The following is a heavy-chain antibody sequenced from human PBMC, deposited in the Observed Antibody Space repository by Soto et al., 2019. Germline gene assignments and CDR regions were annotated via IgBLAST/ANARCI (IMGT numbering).Heavy chain of an antibody. V-gene: IGHV1-2*02. CDR2: INPNSGGT. Sequence: ASVKVSCKASGYTFTGYYMHWVRQAPGQGLEWMGWINPNSGGTNYAQKFQGRVTMTRDTSISTAYMELSRLRSDDTAVYYCARGWYSSGPDNYAMDVWGQGTTVTVSS. CDR1: GYTFTGYY. CDR3: ARGWYSSGPDNYAMDV. D-gene: IGHD6-19*01. J-gene: IGHJ6*02.